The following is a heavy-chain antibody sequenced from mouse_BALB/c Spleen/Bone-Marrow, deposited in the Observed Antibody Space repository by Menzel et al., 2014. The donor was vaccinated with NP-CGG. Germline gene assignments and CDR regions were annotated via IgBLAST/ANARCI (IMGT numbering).Heavy chain of an antibody. D-gene: IGHD3-2*02. CDR2: IWAGGST. Sequence: VQLQQSGPGLVAPSQSLSITCTVSGFSLTNYGVHWVRQPPGKGLEWLGVIWAGGSTNYNSALMSRLSISKDNSKSQVFLKMNSLQTDDTAMYYCARVTSSVVGAMAYPGQGTLVTGSS. CDR3: ARVTSSVVGAMAY. CDR1: GFSLTNYG. J-gene: IGHJ4*01. V-gene: IGHV2-9*02.